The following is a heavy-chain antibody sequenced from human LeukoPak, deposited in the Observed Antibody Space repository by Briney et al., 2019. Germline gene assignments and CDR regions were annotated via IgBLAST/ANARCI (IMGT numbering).Heavy chain of an antibody. V-gene: IGHV3-21*01. CDR2: ISSSSSYI. Sequence: PGGSLRLSCAASGFTFSSYSMNWVRQAPGKGLEWVSSISSSSSYIYYADSVKGRFTISRDNAKNSLYLQMNSLRAEDTAVYYCARDHGYSSSWYDYWGQGTLVTVSS. CDR3: ARDHGYSSSWYDY. D-gene: IGHD6-13*01. J-gene: IGHJ4*02. CDR1: GFTFSSYS.